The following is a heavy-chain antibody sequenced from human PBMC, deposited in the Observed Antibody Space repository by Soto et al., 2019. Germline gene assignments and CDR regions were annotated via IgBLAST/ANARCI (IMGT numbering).Heavy chain of an antibody. CDR2: IYHSGST. V-gene: IGHV4-30-2*01. D-gene: IGHD6-19*01. CDR1: GGSISSGGYS. Sequence: SETLSLTCAVSGGSISSGGYSWSWIRQPPGKGLEWIGYIYHSGSTYYNPSLKSRVTISVDTSKNQFFLTLTSVTAADTAVYYCARLRYSTGWPFHFDNWGQGTLVTVSS. J-gene: IGHJ4*02. CDR3: ARLRYSTGWPFHFDN.